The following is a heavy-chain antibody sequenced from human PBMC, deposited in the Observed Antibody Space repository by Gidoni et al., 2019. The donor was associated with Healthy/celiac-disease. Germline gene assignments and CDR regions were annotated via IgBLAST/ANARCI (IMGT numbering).Heavy chain of an antibody. CDR3: ARGASSSWLSSGMDV. J-gene: IGHJ6*02. V-gene: IGHV4-31*03. CDR2: IYYSGST. CDR1: GGPIRSRGYY. Sequence: QVQLQASGPGLVKPSQTLSLTCTVSGGPIRSRGYYWSWIRQHPGKGLEWIGYIYYSGSTYYNPSLKSRVTISVDTSKNQFSLKLSSVTAADTAVYYCARGASSSWLSSGMDVWGQGTTVTVSS. D-gene: IGHD6-13*01.